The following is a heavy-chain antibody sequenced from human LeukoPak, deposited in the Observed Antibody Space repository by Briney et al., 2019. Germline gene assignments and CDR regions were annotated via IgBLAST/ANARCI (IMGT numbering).Heavy chain of an antibody. Sequence: PGGSLRLSCAASGFTFSSYAMHWVRQAPGKGLEWVAVISYDGSNKYYADSVKGRFTISRDNSKNTLHLQMNSLRAEDTAVYYCARGRRVVVIRDAFDIWGQGTMVTVSS. J-gene: IGHJ3*02. CDR2: ISYDGSNK. CDR3: ARGRRVVVIRDAFDI. D-gene: IGHD3-22*01. CDR1: GFTFSSYA. V-gene: IGHV3-30-3*01.